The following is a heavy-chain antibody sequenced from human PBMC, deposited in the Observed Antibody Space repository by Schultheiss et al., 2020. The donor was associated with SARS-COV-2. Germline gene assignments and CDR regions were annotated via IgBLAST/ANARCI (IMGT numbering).Heavy chain of an antibody. J-gene: IGHJ5*02. V-gene: IGHV4-34*01. D-gene: IGHD4-23*01. CDR1: GGSFSGYY. CDR3: ARSPGIGGWFDP. Sequence: SQTLSLTCAVYGGSFSGYYWSWIRQPPGKGLEWIGEINHSGSTNYNPSLKSRVTISVDTSKNQFSLKLSSVTAADTAVYYCARSPGIGGWFDPWGQGTLVTVSS. CDR2: INHSGST.